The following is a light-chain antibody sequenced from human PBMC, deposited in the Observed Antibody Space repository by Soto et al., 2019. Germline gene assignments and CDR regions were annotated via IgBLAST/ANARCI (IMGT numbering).Light chain of an antibody. CDR1: QSVSSNY. V-gene: IGKV3-20*01. J-gene: IGKJ1*01. CDR2: GAS. Sequence: EIVLTQSPGTLSLSPGERATVSCRASQSVSSNYLAWYQQKPGQAPRLLIYGASRRATGVPDRFSGSGSGTDFTLTINRLEPEDFAVYYCQQYGTSLLTFGQGTKVDIK. CDR3: QQYGTSLLT.